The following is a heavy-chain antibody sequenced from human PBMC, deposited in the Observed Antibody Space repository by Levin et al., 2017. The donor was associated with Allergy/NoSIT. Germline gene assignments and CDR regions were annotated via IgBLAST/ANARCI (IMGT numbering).Heavy chain of an antibody. CDR1: GFTFSSYS. D-gene: IGHD6-19*01. CDR3: ARETEQWLANNYYYYGMDV. Sequence: GGSLRLSCAASGFTFSSYSMNWVRQAPGKGLEWVSSISSSSSYIYYADSVKGRFTISRDNAKNSLYLQMNSLRAEDTAVYYCARETEQWLANNYYYYGMDVWGQGTTVTVSS. CDR2: ISSSSSYI. V-gene: IGHV3-21*01. J-gene: IGHJ6*02.